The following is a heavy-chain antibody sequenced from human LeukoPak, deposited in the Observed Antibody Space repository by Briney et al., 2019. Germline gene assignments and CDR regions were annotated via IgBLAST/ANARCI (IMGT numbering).Heavy chain of an antibody. CDR1: GGSISSSSYY. V-gene: IGHV4-39*01. CDR2: IYYRGST. J-gene: IGHJ4*02. Sequence: SETLSLTCTVAGGSISSSSYYWGWIRQPPGKGLEWIGSIYYRGSTYYNQSLKSRVTISVDTSKNQFSLKLSSVTAADTAVYYCARLGYCSGGSCYDFDYWGQGTLVTVSS. CDR3: ARLGYCSGGSCYDFDY. D-gene: IGHD2-15*01.